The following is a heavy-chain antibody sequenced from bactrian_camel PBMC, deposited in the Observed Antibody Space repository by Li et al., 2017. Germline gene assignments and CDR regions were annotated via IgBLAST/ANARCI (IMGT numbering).Heavy chain of an antibody. J-gene: IGHJ6*01. CDR2: IRSDSGAT. CDR1: GYGDSRNSC. Sequence: QVQLVESGGGSVQAGGSVTLSCVRSGYGDSRNSCMGWFRQAPGAEREGIAVIRSDSGATFYADSVKGRFTISRDNAKSTLYLQMNSLKTEDTAVYYCARGWADFDNWGQGTQVTVS. V-gene: IGHV3S54*01. CDR3: ARGWADFDN. D-gene: IGHD3*01.